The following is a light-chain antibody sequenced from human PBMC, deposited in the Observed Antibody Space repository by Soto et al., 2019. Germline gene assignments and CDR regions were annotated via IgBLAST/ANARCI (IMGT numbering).Light chain of an antibody. CDR2: DAS. Sequence: EIVLTQSPSTLSLSPGERATLSCRASQSVSSYLAWYPQKPGQAPRLILYDASNMATGIPARFSGSGSGTDVTLTISSLESEDCAVYYCQQRGNMPYTFGQGTNLEIK. CDR3: QQRGNMPYT. V-gene: IGKV3-11*01. CDR1: QSVSSY. J-gene: IGKJ2*01.